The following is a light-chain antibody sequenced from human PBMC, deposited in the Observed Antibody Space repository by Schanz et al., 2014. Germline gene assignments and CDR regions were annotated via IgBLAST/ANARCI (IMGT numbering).Light chain of an antibody. CDR3: QQHGSTLT. V-gene: IGKV3-15*01. J-gene: IGKJ3*01. CDR1: QSVSSN. Sequence: EIVMTQSPATLSVSPGERATLSCRASQSVSSNLAWYQQKPGQAPRLLIYGASTRATGIPARFSGSGSGTEFTLTISSLEPEDFGVYYCQQHGSTLTFGPGTKVDIK. CDR2: GAS.